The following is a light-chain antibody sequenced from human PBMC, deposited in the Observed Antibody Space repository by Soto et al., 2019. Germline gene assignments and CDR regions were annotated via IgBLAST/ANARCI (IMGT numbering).Light chain of an antibody. CDR3: QQYGSSPLS. V-gene: IGKV3-20*01. Sequence: EIVLTQSPGTLSLSPGERATLSCRASQRVSSHSLAWYQQKPGQAPRTLIYGASSRATGIPDRFSASGSGTDFTLTISSLEPEDFAVYYCQQYGSSPLSFGGGTKVEIK. J-gene: IGKJ4*01. CDR2: GAS. CDR1: QRVSSHS.